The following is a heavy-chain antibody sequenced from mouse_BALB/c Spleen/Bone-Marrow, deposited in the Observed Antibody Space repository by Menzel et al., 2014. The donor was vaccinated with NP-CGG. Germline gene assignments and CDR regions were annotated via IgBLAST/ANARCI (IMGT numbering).Heavy chain of an antibody. D-gene: IGHD1-2*01. CDR1: GYAFTNYL. V-gene: IGHV1-54*01. Sequence: VQLVESGAELVRPETSVKVSCKASGYAFTNYLIEWVKQRPGQGLEWIGVINPGSGGTNYNEKFKGKATLTADKSSSTAYMQLSSLTSDDSAVYFCARGGDYGFMDYWGQGTSVTVSS. J-gene: IGHJ4*01. CDR3: ARGGDYGFMDY. CDR2: INPGSGGT.